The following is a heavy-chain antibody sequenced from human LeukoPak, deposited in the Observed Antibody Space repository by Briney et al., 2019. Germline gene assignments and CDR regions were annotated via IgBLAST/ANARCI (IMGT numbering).Heavy chain of an antibody. CDR1: GGSINNFY. Sequence: SETLSLTCTVSGGSINNFYWSWIRHPAGKGMEWVGRIYTSGSTNYNPSLKSRVTMSVDMSKNQLSLNLTSVTAADTAVYYCARDKGLGTSSYWYFDLWGRGTLVTVSS. CDR3: ARDKGLGTSSYWYFDL. J-gene: IGHJ2*01. CDR2: IYTSGST. D-gene: IGHD6-6*01. V-gene: IGHV4-4*07.